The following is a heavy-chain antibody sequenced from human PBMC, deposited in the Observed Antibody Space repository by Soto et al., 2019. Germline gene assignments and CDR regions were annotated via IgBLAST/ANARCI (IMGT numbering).Heavy chain of an antibody. J-gene: IGHJ4*02. CDR2: IYPGDSDT. CDR3: ARIIAASGTGFDY. V-gene: IGHV5-51*01. Sequence: EVQLVQSGAEMKKPGESLKISCKASGYTFISYWIAWVRQKPGKGLEWMGMIYPGDSDTRYSPSFQGKVTISADKSINTAYLQWSSLEASDTAVYYCARIIAASGTGFDYWGQGTLVAVSS. CDR1: GYTFISYW. D-gene: IGHD3-16*02.